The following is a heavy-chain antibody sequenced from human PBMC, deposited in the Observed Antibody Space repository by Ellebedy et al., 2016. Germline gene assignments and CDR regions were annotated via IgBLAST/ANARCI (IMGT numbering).Heavy chain of an antibody. CDR2: IKQDGSEK. CDR3: ARGGYCSSTSCYTDVRGPEDS. J-gene: IGHJ4*02. D-gene: IGHD2-2*02. Sequence: GESLKISXAASGFTFSDYYMSWVRQAPGKGLEWVANIKQDGSEKHYVDSVKGRITISRDNAKNSLYLKMNSLRAEDTAVYYCARGGYCSSTSCYTDVRGPEDSWGQGTLVTVSS. V-gene: IGHV3-7*01. CDR1: GFTFSDYY.